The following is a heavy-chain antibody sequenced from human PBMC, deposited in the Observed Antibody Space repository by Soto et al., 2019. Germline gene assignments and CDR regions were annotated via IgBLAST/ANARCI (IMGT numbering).Heavy chain of an antibody. Sequence: SETLSLTCTVSGDSMSSYYWTWIRQPPGKGLEWIGYIYYSSSTNYNPSLKSRVTISVDTSKNQFSLKLTSVTAADTAVYYCARGVATIGPWGQGTLVTVSS. CDR1: GDSMSSYY. J-gene: IGHJ5*02. V-gene: IGHV4-59*01. CDR2: IYYSSST. CDR3: ARGVATIGP. D-gene: IGHD5-12*01.